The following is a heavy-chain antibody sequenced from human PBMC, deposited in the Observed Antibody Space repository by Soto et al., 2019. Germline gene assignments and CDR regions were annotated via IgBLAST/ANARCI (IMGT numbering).Heavy chain of an antibody. D-gene: IGHD2-15*01. Sequence: QVQLVQSGADVKKPGTSVKVSCKAAGYSFTNYCMYWVRQAPGQGLEWMGMINPRTGSTRYAQKYQDRVTLTRDTSTTTDYMELSTLISDDTAVYYCARDGGLLTASWHYDLWGPGTLVTVSS. CDR1: GYSFTNYC. CDR2: INPRTGST. V-gene: IGHV1-46*01. CDR3: ARDGGLLTASWHYDL. J-gene: IGHJ2*01.